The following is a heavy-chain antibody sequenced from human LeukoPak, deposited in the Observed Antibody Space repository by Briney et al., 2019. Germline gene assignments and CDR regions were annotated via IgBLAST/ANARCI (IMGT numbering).Heavy chain of an antibody. CDR2: IAYDGSHK. Sequence: HPGGSLRLSCAASGFTFSYFGMHWVRQAPGKGLEWVGVIAYDGSHKYYADSVKGRFSISRDNSKNTLYLEMNSLRPEDTSMYYCARDGYQYGSGTFDWFDPWGQGTLVTVSS. CDR1: GFTFSYFG. CDR3: ARDGYQYGSGTFDWFDP. V-gene: IGHV3-30*03. D-gene: IGHD3-10*01. J-gene: IGHJ5*02.